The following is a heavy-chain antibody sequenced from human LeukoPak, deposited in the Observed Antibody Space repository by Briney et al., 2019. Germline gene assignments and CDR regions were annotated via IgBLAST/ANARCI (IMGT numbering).Heavy chain of an antibody. CDR3: ARCDSSGYLNYYFDY. CDR1: GGSISSYY. D-gene: IGHD3-22*01. J-gene: IGHJ4*02. CDR2: IYYSGST. V-gene: IGHV4-59*08. Sequence: SETLSLTCTVSGGSISSYYWSWIRQPAGKGLEWIGYIYYSGSTNYNPSLKSRVTILVDSSKNQFSLKLSSVTAADTAVYYCARCDSSGYLNYYFDYWGQGTLVTVSS.